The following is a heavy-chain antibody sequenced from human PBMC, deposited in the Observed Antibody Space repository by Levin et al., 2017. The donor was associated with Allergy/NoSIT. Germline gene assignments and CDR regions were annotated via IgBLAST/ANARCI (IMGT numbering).Heavy chain of an antibody. CDR3: ARDGRYFDWLLWGTAFDI. CDR1: GGTFSSYA. CDR2: IIPILGIA. J-gene: IGHJ3*02. D-gene: IGHD3-9*01. Sequence: SVKVSCKASGGTFSSYAISWVRQAPGQGLEWMGRIIPILGIANYAQKFQGRVTITADKSTSTAYMELSSLRSEDTAVYYCARDGRYFDWLLWGTAFDIWGQGTMVTVSS. V-gene: IGHV1-69*04.